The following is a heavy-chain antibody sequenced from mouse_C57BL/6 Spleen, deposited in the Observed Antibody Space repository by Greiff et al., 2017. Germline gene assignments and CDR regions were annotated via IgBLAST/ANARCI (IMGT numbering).Heavy chain of an antibody. CDR3: ARTGSSYYFDY. CDR1: GYAFSSYW. Sequence: QVHVKQSGAELVKPGASVKISCKASGYAFSSYWMNWVKQRPGKGLEWIGQLYPGDGDTNYNGKFKGKATLTADKSSSTAYMQLRSLTPEDYAVYFCARTGSSYYFDYWGQGTTLTVSS. V-gene: IGHV1-80*01. CDR2: LYPGDGDT. D-gene: IGHD1-1*01. J-gene: IGHJ2*01.